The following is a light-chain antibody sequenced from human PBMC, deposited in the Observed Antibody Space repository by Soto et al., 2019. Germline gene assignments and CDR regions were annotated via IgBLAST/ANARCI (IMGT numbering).Light chain of an antibody. Sequence: QSALTQPTSASGSPGQSVAISCTGTSSDVGGYNYVSWYQQHPGKAPKLIIYEVTKRPSGVPDRFSGSKSGNTASLTVSGLQAEDEADYYCSSYAGSNNFVVFGGGTQLTVL. CDR1: SSDVGGYNY. J-gene: IGLJ2*01. CDR2: EVT. V-gene: IGLV2-8*01. CDR3: SSYAGSNNFVV.